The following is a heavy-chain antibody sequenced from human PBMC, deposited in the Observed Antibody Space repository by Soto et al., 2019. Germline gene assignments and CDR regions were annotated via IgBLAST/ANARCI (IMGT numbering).Heavy chain of an antibody. V-gene: IGHV3-15*01. J-gene: IGHJ6*02. Sequence: GGSLRLSCAASGITFSNAWMTWVRQAPGKGLEWVGRIKSITDGGTTDYAAPVKGRFTISRDDSKDTLYLQMNNLRTEHTAVYHCTTDLADIVVVPATFGMDVWGQGTTVTVS. D-gene: IGHD2-2*01. CDR2: IKSITDGGTT. CDR1: GITFSNAW. CDR3: TTDLADIVVVPATFGMDV.